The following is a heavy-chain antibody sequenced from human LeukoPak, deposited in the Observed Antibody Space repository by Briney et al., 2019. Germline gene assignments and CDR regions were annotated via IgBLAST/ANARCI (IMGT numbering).Heavy chain of an antibody. J-gene: IGHJ4*02. CDR1: GGSISSSGYY. CDR3: ARGRRGYSGYDSVDY. Sequence: SETLSLTCTVSGGSISSSGYYWGWIRQPPGKGLEWIGYIYYSGSTNYNPSLKSRVTISVDTSKNQFSLKLSSVTAADTAVYYCARGRRGYSGYDSVDYWGQGTLVTVSS. CDR2: IYYSGST. V-gene: IGHV4-61*08. D-gene: IGHD5-12*01.